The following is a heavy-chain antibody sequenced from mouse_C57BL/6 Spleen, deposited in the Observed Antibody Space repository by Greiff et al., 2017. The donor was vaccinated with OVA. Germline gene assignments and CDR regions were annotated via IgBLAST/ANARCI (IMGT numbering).Heavy chain of an antibody. J-gene: IGHJ4*01. CDR1: GYTFTSYW. CDR2: IDPSDSET. CDR3: ARGFITTVVAGGYYAMDY. V-gene: IGHV1-52*01. Sequence: VQLQQPGAELVRPGSSVKLSCKASGYTFTSYWMHWVKQRPIQGLEWIGNIDPSDSETQYNQKFKDKATLTVDKSSSTAYMQLSSLTSEDSAVYYCARGFITTVVAGGYYAMDYWGQGTSVTVSS. D-gene: IGHD1-1*01.